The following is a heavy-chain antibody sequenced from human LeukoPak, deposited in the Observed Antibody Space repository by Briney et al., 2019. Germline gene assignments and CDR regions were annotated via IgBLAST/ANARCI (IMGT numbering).Heavy chain of an antibody. J-gene: IGHJ5*02. Sequence: GESLKVSCKGSGYSFTSHWIGWVRQMPGKGLEWRGIIFPDDSETRYRPSFEGQVTISADKSISTAYLQWSSLKASDTAMYYCARSGCSGGSCYSGWFDPWGQGTLVTVSS. V-gene: IGHV5-51*01. CDR3: ARSGCSGGSCYSGWFDP. D-gene: IGHD2-15*01. CDR1: GYSFTSHW. CDR2: IFPDDSET.